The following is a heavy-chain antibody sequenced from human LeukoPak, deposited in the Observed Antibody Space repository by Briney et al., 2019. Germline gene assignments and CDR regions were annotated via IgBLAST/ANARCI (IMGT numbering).Heavy chain of an antibody. CDR2: ISMTGSI. J-gene: IGHJ3*02. CDR3: ARDFYGGRSDAFDI. D-gene: IGHD4-23*01. V-gene: IGHV4-4*07. CDR1: GGSLSSFY. Sequence: SETLSLTCSVSGGSLSSFYWSWIRQPAGKGLEWIGRISMTGSINYNASLKSRVTMSVDTSKNQFSLKLSSVTAADTAMYYCARDFYGGRSDAFDIWGQGTMVIVSS.